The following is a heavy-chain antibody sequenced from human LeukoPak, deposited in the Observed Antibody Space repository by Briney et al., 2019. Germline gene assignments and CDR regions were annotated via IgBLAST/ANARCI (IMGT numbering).Heavy chain of an antibody. CDR3: ARGTNWSPLDFDY. CDR2: ISSDSSSFT. D-gene: IGHD1-20*01. Sequence: GGSLRLSCAASGFTFSSYAMHWVRQAPGKGLEWVSTISSDSSSFTYYAHSVQGRFTISRDNAQNSLYLQMYSLRAEDTAVYHCARGTNWSPLDFDYWGQGTLVTVSS. CDR1: GFTFSSYA. J-gene: IGHJ4*02. V-gene: IGHV3-21*04.